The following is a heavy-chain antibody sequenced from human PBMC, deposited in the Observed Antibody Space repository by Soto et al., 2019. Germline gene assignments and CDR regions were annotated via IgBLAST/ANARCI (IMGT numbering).Heavy chain of an antibody. D-gene: IGHD6-6*01. CDR3: ARASSYYYYGMDV. CDR1: GGSFRVYY. Sequence: SDTLSLTCAIYGGSFRVYYWSWIRQPPGKGLEWNGEINQSGSTNYNPSLKSRVTISVDTSKNQFSLKLSSVTAADTAVYYCARASSYYYYGMDVWSQGTKVTVS. V-gene: IGHV4-34*01. CDR2: INQSGST. J-gene: IGHJ6*02.